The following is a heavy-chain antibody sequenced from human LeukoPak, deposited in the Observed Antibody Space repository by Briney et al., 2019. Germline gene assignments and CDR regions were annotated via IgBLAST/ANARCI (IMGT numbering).Heavy chain of an antibody. CDR2: ISPKNGNT. Sequence: ASVKVSCKASGYTFTSLIVGWVRQAPGQGLEWMGRISPKNGNTNYEQRLQGRVSMTTDTSTNTAYMELTSLRSDDTAVYYCARYSDDVLTGNYAFDVWGQGTKVTVSS. V-gene: IGHV1-18*01. J-gene: IGHJ3*01. D-gene: IGHD3-9*01. CDR3: ARYSDDVLTGNYAFDV. CDR1: GYTFTSLI.